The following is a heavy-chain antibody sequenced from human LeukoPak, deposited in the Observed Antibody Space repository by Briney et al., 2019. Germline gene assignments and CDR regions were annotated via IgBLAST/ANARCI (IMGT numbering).Heavy chain of an antibody. CDR2: IYSGGST. CDR1: GFTVSSNY. Sequence: GGSLRLSGAASGFTVSSNYMSWVRQAPGKGLEWVSVIYSGGSTYYADSAKGRFTISRDNSKNTLHLQMNSLRAEDTAVYYCAKGHYGDYLAYWGQGTLVTVSS. V-gene: IGHV3-53*05. D-gene: IGHD4-17*01. J-gene: IGHJ4*02. CDR3: AKGHYGDYLAY.